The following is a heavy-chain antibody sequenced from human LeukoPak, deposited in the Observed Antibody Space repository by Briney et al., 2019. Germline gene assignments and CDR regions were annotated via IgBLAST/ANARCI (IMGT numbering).Heavy chain of an antibody. J-gene: IGHJ6*03. D-gene: IGHD3-22*01. V-gene: IGHV1-46*01. CDR3: ARDYYYDSSGYYYPDMDV. CDR1: GYTFTSYY. Sequence: ASVKVSCKASGYTFTSYYMHWVRQAPGQGLEWMGIINPSGGSTSYAQKFQGRVTMTRDTSTSTVYMELSSLRSEDTVVYYCARDYYYDSSGYYYPDMDVWGKGTTVTVSS. CDR2: INPSGGST.